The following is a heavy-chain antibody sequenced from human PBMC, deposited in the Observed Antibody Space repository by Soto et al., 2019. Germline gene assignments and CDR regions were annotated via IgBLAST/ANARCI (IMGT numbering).Heavy chain of an antibody. V-gene: IGHV4-59*01. CDR2: IYYSGST. CDR1: GGSISSYY. J-gene: IGHJ4*02. Sequence: SETMSLTCTVSGGSISSYYWSWIRQPPGKGLEWIGYIYYSGSTNYNPSLKSRVTISVDTSKNQFSLKLSSVAAADTAVYYCARAYGGYADYWGQGALVTVSS. CDR3: ARAYGGYADY. D-gene: IGHD5-12*01.